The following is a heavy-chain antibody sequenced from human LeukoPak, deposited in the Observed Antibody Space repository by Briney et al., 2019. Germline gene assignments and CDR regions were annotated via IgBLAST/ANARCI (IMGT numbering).Heavy chain of an antibody. Sequence: ASVKVSCKASGGTFSSYAISWVRQAPGQGLEWMGGIIPIFGTANYAQKFQGRVTITADESTSTANMELSSLRSEDTAVYYCARDRGYYYDSSGYQPFGYWGQGTLVTVSS. D-gene: IGHD3-22*01. CDR2: IIPIFGTA. V-gene: IGHV1-69*13. CDR3: ARDRGYYYDSSGYQPFGY. J-gene: IGHJ4*02. CDR1: GGTFSSYA.